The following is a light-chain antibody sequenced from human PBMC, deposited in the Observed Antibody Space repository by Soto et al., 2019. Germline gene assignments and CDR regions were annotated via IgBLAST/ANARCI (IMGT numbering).Light chain of an antibody. CDR1: NSNIGAGYD. CDR2: GNI. CDR3: QSYDSTLSARYV. V-gene: IGLV1-40*01. J-gene: IGLJ1*01. Sequence: QSVLTQPPSVSGAPGQRVTISCTGSNSNIGAGYDVHWYQQRPGTAPKLLIFGNINRPSGVPDRFSGSKSGTSASLAITGLQAEDEGDYYCQSYDSTLSARYVFGTGTKSPS.